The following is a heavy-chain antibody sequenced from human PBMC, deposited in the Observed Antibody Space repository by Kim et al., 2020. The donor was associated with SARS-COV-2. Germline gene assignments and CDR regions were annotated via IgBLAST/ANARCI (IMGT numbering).Heavy chain of an antibody. CDR1: GGSISSSNW. CDR2: IYHSGST. V-gene: IGHV4-4*02. J-gene: IGHJ5*02. CDR3: ARGHGGNSGDNWFDP. Sequence: SETLSLTCAVSGGSISSSNWWSWVRQPPGKGLEWIGEIYHSGSTNYNPSLKSRVTISVDKSKNQFSLKLSSVTAADTAVYYCARGHGGNSGDNWFDPWGQGTLVTVSS. D-gene: IGHD2-21*02.